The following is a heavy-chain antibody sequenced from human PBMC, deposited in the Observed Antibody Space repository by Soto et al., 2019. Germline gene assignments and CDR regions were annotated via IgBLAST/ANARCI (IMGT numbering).Heavy chain of an antibody. CDR2: INPGRGAA. D-gene: IGHD3-3*01. V-gene: IGHV1-46*01. J-gene: IGHJ3*02. CDR3: ARGGEVGVAGSAAFDM. Sequence: QVQLVQSGAEVKKPGASVKISCTASGYTVTTHSMHWVRQAPGRGLEWMGAINPGRGAAKYTQTFQARVTMTRDTSTNTVYMEMSALRSEDTAVFYCARGGEVGVAGSAAFDMWGQGTMVTVSS. CDR1: GYTVTTHS.